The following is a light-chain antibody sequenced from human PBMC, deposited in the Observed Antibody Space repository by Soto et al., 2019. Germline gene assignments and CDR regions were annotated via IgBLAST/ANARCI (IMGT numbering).Light chain of an antibody. CDR1: QSISSW. CDR3: QQYNSYALT. J-gene: IGKJ4*01. Sequence: DIQMTQSPSTLSASVGDRVAITCRASQSISSWLAWYQQKPGKAPKLLIYKASSLESGVPSRFSGSGSGTEFTLTISSLQPDDFATYYCQQYNSYALTFGGGTKVEIK. CDR2: KAS. V-gene: IGKV1-5*03.